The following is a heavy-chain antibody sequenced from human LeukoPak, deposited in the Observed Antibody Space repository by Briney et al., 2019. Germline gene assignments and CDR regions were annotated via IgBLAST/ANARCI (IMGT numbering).Heavy chain of an antibody. J-gene: IGHJ6*03. CDR2: IYYSGST. CDR1: GGSISNKY. D-gene: IGHD1-14*01. CDR3: ARVRRVFKRNLGRSTEYYSYYYMDV. V-gene: IGHV4-59*01. Sequence: SETLSLTCTVSGGSISNKYWSWIRQPPGKGLEWIGYIYYSGSTSYNPSLKSRVTISVDTSKNQFSLKLSSVTAADTAVYYCARVRRVFKRNLGRSTEYYSYYYMDVWGKGTTVTVSS.